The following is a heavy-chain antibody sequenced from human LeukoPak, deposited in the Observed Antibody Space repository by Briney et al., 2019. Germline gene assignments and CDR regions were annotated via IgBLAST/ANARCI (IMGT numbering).Heavy chain of an antibody. Sequence: GGCLRLSCAASAFTFSSYSMNWVRQAPGKGLEWVSSISSRSSYIYYADSVKGRFTISRDNAKNSLYLQMNSLRDEDTAVYYCARFPSGLQAFDYWGQGTLVTVSS. V-gene: IGHV3-21*01. CDR3: ARFPSGLQAFDY. CDR1: AFTFSSYS. D-gene: IGHD5-24*01. CDR2: ISSRSSYI. J-gene: IGHJ4*02.